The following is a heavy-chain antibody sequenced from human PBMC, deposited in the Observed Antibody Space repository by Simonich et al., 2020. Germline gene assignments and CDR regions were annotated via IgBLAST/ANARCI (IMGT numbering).Heavy chain of an antibody. Sequence: EVQLVESGGGLVKPGGSLRLSCAASGFTFSSYSMNWVRQAPGKGLEWVPSIRSSSSYIYYADQVKGRFTISRDNAKNSLYLQMNSLRAEDTAVYYCARDAAGDYWGQGTLVTVSS. D-gene: IGHD6-13*01. CDR3: ARDAAGDY. CDR1: GFTFSSYS. CDR2: IRSSSSYI. J-gene: IGHJ4*02. V-gene: IGHV3-21*01.